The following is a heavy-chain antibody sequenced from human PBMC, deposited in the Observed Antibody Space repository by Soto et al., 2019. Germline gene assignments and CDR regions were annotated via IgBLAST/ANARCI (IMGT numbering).Heavy chain of an antibody. J-gene: IGHJ4*02. CDR2: ISSSSSFI. Sequence: EVQLVESGGGLVKPGGSLRLSCAASGFTFSSYSMNWVRQAPGKGLEWVSSISSSSSFIYYADSLKGRFTISRDNAKNSLYLQMNSLRAEDTAVYYCARNPYYYDTSGYYYWGQGILVTVSS. CDR3: ARNPYYYDTSGYYY. V-gene: IGHV3-21*01. D-gene: IGHD3-22*01. CDR1: GFTFSSYS.